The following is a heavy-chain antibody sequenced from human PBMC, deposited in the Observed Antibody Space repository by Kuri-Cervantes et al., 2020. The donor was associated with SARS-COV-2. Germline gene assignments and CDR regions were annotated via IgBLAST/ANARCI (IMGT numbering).Heavy chain of an antibody. D-gene: IGHD6-13*01. CDR2: INPSGGST. V-gene: IGHV1-46*01. CDR3: ARTRIAAAGTDAFDI. Sequence: ASVKVSCKASGYTFTSYYMHWVRQAPGQGLEWMVIINPSGGSTSYAQKFQGRVTMTRDTSTSTVYMELSSLRSEDTAVYYCARTRIAAAGTDAFDIWGQGTMVTVSS. CDR1: GYTFTSYY. J-gene: IGHJ3*02.